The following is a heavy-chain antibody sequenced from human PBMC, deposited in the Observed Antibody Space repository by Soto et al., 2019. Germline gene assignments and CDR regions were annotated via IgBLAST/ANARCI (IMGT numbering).Heavy chain of an antibody. CDR2: IFYSGST. CDR1: GGSINNGGYY. CDR3: ARDLRGATYGIDV. D-gene: IGHD1-26*01. J-gene: IGHJ6*02. V-gene: IGHV4-31*03. Sequence: QVQLQESGPGLVKPSQTLSLTCTVSGGSINNGGYYWSWIRQHPGKGLKWIGYIFYSGSTYYNPSPKSRVTISLDTSKNKFAVKLGSISVADTAENYCARDLRGATYGIDVWGQGTTLTVSS.